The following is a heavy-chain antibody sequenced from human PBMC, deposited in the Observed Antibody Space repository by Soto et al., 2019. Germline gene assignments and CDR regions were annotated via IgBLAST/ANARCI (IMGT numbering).Heavy chain of an antibody. CDR3: ARAQETYDYYDSSGYYPNWFDP. CDR2: INHSGST. V-gene: IGHV4-34*01. Sequence: PSETLSLTCAVYGGSFSGYYWSWIRQPPGKGLEWIGEINHSGSTNYNPSLKSRVTISVDTSKNQFSLKLSSVTAADTAVYYCARAQETYDYYDSSGYYPNWFDPWGQGTLVTVSS. CDR1: GGSFSGYY. D-gene: IGHD3-22*01. J-gene: IGHJ5*02.